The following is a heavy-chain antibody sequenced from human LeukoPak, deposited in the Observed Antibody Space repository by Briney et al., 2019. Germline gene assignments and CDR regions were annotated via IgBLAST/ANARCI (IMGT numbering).Heavy chain of an antibody. CDR3: ARAVAGTCFDY. CDR2: ISAYNGNT. J-gene: IGHJ4*02. D-gene: IGHD6-19*01. Sequence: ASVKVSCKSSGYTFTSYGISWVRQAPGQGLEWVGWISAYNGNTNYAQKLQGRVTMTTDTSTSTAYMELGSLRSDDTAVYYCARAVAGTCFDYWGQGTLVTVSS. CDR1: GYTFTSYG. V-gene: IGHV1-18*01.